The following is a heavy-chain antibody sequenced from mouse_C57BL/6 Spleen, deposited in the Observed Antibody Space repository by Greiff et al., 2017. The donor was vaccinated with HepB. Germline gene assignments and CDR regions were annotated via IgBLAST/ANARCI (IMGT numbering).Heavy chain of an antibody. V-gene: IGHV5-17*01. Sequence: EVQVVESGGGLVKPGGSLKLSCAASGFTFSDYGMHWVRQAPEKGLEWVAYISSGSSTIYYADTVKGRFTISRDNAKNTLFLQMTSLRSEDTAMYYCATNYGSSYLWYFDVWGTGTTVTVSS. D-gene: IGHD1-1*01. J-gene: IGHJ1*03. CDR3: ATNYGSSYLWYFDV. CDR2: ISSGSSTI. CDR1: GFTFSDYG.